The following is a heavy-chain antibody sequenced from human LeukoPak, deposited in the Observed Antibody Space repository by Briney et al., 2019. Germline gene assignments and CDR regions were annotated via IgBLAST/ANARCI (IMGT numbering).Heavy chain of an antibody. V-gene: IGHV1-46*01. CDR3: ARSKDRRFVEGLGTFDY. Sequence: GASVKVSCKASGYTFTSYYMYWVRQAPGQRLEWMGIINPSGGSTSYAQKFQGRVTLTRDTSTSTVYMDLSSLRSEDTAVDYCARSKDRRFVEGLGTFDYWGQGTLVTVSS. D-gene: IGHD3-3*01. CDR1: GYTFTSYY. J-gene: IGHJ4*02. CDR2: INPSGGST.